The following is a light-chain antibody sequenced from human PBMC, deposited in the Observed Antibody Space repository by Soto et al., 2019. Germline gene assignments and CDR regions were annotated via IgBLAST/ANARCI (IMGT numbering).Light chain of an antibody. CDR1: SSDVGGYNY. Sequence: QSVLTQPASASGSPGQSITISCTGTSSDVGGYNYVSWYQQHPGKAPKLMIYEVSNRPSGVSNRFSGSKSGNTASLTISGLQAEDEDDYYCSSYTSSSPYVFGTGTKVTLL. J-gene: IGLJ1*01. CDR3: SSYTSSSPYV. CDR2: EVS. V-gene: IGLV2-14*01.